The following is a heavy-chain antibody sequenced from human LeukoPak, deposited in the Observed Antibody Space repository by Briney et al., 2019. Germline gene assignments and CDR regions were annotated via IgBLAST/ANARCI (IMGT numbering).Heavy chain of an antibody. J-gene: IGHJ4*02. CDR1: GFIFTNYF. CDR3: ATDRGWRTSGYYLYYFEY. CDR2: IKHDGSEK. V-gene: IGHV3-7*01. D-gene: IGHD3-3*01. Sequence: GGSLRLSCAASGFIFTNYFMGWVRRAPGKGLEWVASIKHDGSEKYYVDSVRGRFTISRDNTMNSLYLQMSSLRAEDTAVYYCATDRGWRTSGYYLYYFEYWGQGTLVTYSS.